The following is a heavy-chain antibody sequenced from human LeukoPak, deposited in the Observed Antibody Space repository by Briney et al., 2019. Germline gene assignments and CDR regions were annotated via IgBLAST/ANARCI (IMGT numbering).Heavy chain of an antibody. CDR3: ARDSYSGSYYPVYYYYGMDV. V-gene: IGHV3-53*01. D-gene: IGHD1-26*01. CDR1: GFTVSSNY. J-gene: IGHJ6*02. Sequence: GGSLRLSCAASGFTVSSNYMSWVRQAPGKGLEWVSVIYSGGSTYYADSVKGRFTISRDNSKNTLYLQMNSLRAEDTAVYYCARDSYSGSYYPVYYYYGMDVWGQGTTVTVSS. CDR2: IYSGGST.